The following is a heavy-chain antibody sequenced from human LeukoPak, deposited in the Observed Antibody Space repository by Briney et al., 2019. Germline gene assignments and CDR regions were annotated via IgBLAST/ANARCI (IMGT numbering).Heavy chain of an antibody. V-gene: IGHV1-18*01. D-gene: IGHD6-19*01. Sequence: ASVKVSCKASGYXXTXYXXXXXXXXXXXXXXWMGWISAYNGNTNYAQKLQGRVTMTTDTSTSTAYMELRSLRSDDTAVYYCARENSGWCGNWGQGTLVTVSS. CDR3: ARENSGWCGN. CDR1: GYXXTXYX. CDR2: ISAYNGNT. J-gene: IGHJ4*02.